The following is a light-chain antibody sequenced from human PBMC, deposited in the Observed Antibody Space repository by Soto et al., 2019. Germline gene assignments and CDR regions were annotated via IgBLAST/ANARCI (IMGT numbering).Light chain of an antibody. Sequence: QSVLTQPRSVSGSPGQSVTISCTGTSSDVGGYNYVSWYQEQPGKAPKLMIYDVSKRPSGVPDRFSGSKSGNAASLTISGLQAEDEADYYCSSYTSSITLFVFGSGTKVTVL. J-gene: IGLJ1*01. CDR3: SSYTSSITLFV. CDR2: DVS. V-gene: IGLV2-11*01. CDR1: SSDVGGYNY.